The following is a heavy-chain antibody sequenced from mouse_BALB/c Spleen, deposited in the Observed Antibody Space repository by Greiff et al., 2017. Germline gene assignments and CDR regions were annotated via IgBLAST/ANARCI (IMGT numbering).Heavy chain of an antibody. D-gene: IGHD6-1*01. CDR3: ARSSYYYAMDY. Sequence: EVKVVESGGGLVKPGGSLKLSCAASGFTFSDYYMYWVRQTPEKRLEWVATISDGGSYTYYPDSVKGRFTISRDNAKNNLYLQMSSLKSEDTAMYYCARSSYYYAMDYWGQGTSVTVSS. J-gene: IGHJ4*01. V-gene: IGHV5-4*02. CDR1: GFTFSDYY. CDR2: ISDGGSYT.